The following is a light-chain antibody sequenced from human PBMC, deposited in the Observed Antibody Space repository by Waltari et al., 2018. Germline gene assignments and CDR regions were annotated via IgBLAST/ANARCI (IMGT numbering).Light chain of an antibody. CDR1: QSVGSK. V-gene: IGKV3-20*01. CDR3: QQYGSSFAIT. Sequence: EIVLTQSPGTLSLSAGESATLSCRASQSVGSKLAWYQQKLGQPPSLLIDGASRRATGIPKRISGGVSVTDFTLTISRLEPDDVAVYYCQQYGSSFAITFGQGTRLEIK. CDR2: GAS. J-gene: IGKJ5*01.